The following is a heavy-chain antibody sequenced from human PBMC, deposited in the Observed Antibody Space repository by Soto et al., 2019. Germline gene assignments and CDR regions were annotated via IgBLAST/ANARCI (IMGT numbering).Heavy chain of an antibody. CDR3: VRDRRLRGHPFDI. D-gene: IGHD2-21*02. Sequence: EVQLVESVGGLVQPEGSLRLSCVASGFTFSDSWMHWVRQAPGKGLMWVSRISFDGTATTSADSVRGRFSISRDNAKNTLFLQMNHLRADDTAMYYCVRDRRLRGHPFDIWGQGTFVTVSS. V-gene: IGHV3-74*03. J-gene: IGHJ3*02. CDR1: GFTFSDSW. CDR2: ISFDGTAT.